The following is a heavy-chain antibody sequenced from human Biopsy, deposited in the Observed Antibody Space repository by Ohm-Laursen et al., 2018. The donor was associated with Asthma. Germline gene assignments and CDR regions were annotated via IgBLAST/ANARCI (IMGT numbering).Heavy chain of an antibody. J-gene: IGHJ4*02. CDR2: HDHEEGGT. V-gene: IGHV1-24*01. CDR1: GNSLTDLS. Sequence: GASVKVSCKISGNSLTDLSMHWVRQAPGQGLEWMGGHDHEEGGTVNARRFQGRVTMTEDTSTDTAYMELISLSSDDTAVYYCASDFPKDYVRYNFQFWGQGTLVTVSS. D-gene: IGHD4-17*01. CDR3: ASDFPKDYVRYNFQF.